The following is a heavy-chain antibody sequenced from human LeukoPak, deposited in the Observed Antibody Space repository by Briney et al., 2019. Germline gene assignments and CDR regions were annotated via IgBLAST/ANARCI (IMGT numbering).Heavy chain of an antibody. CDR3: ARVLGTLGAFDI. J-gene: IGHJ3*02. Sequence: GGSLRLSCAASGFTFSSYSMNWVRQAPGKGLEWVSSISSSSRYIYYADSVKGRFTISRDNARNSLYLQMNSLRAEDTAVYYCARVLGTLGAFDIWGQGTMVTVSS. V-gene: IGHV3-21*01. D-gene: IGHD1-1*01. CDR1: GFTFSSYS. CDR2: ISSSSRYI.